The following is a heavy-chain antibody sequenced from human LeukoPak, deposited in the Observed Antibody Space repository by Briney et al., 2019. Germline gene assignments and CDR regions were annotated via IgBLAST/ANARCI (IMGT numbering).Heavy chain of an antibody. V-gene: IGHV4-59*01. CDR1: GGSISSYY. J-gene: IGHJ4*02. Sequence: SETLSVTCTVSGGSISSYYWSWIRQPPGKGLEWIGYIYYSGSTNYNPSLKSRVTISVDTSKNQFSLKLSSVTAADTAVYYCAGSSTTIDYWGQGTLVTVSS. D-gene: IGHD1-1*01. CDR2: IYYSGST. CDR3: AGSSTTIDY.